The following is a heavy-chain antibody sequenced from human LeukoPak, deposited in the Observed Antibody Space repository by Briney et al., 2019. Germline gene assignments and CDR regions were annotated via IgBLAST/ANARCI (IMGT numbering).Heavy chain of an antibody. CDR2: IYTSGSP. J-gene: IGHJ4*02. V-gene: IGHV4-61*02. Sequence: SQTLSLTCTVSGGSVSSGSYYWSWIRQPAGKGLEWIGRIYTSGSPNYNPSLKSRVAISVDTSKNQFSLKLSSVTATDTAVYYCARLQKYQLLFGYYDYWGQGTLVTVSS. CDR3: ARLQKYQLLFGYYDY. CDR1: GGSVSSGSYY. D-gene: IGHD2-2*01.